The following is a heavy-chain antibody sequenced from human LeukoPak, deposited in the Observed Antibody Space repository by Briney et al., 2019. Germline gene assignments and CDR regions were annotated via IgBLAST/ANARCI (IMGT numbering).Heavy chain of an antibody. V-gene: IGHV3-48*04. CDR3: AELGTTMIGGV. CDR1: GFTFSSFG. Sequence: GGSLRLSCAASGFTFSSFGMNWVRQAPGKGLEWVSYISSSGSTIYYADSVKGRFTISRDNAKNSLYLQMNSLRAEDTAVYYCAELGTTMIGGVWGKGTTVTISS. CDR2: ISSSGSTI. D-gene: IGHD3-10*02. J-gene: IGHJ6*04.